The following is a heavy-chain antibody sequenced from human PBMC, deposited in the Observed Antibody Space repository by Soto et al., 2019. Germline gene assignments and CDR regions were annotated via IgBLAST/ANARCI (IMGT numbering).Heavy chain of an antibody. CDR2: IGSRGSTI. V-gene: IGHV3-48*03. Sequence: GGSLRLSCAASGFTFSSFEMNWVRQAPGKGLEWVSKIGSRGSTIWYADSVKGRFTISRDNAKNSLYLQMNSLRGEDTAVYYCARATYSSSYYFDSWGQGTLVTVSS. CDR1: GFTFSSFE. D-gene: IGHD6-6*01. J-gene: IGHJ4*02. CDR3: ARATYSSSYYFDS.